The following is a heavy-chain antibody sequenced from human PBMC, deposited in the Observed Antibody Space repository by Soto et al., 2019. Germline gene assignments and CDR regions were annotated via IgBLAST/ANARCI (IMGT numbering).Heavy chain of an antibody. D-gene: IGHD3-9*01. CDR2: INHSGST. J-gene: IGHJ6*02. CDR1: GGSFSGYY. CDR3: ARGHYDILTGYPSRYYYYGMDV. V-gene: IGHV4-34*01. Sequence: SETLSLTCAVYGGSFSGYYWSWIRQPPGKGLEWIGEINHSGSTNYNPSLKSRVTISVDTSKNQFSLKLSSVTAADTAVYYCARGHYDILTGYPSRYYYYGMDVWGQGTTVTVSS.